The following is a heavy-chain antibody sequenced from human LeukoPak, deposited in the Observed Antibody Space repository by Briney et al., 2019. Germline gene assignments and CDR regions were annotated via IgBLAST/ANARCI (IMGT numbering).Heavy chain of an antibody. Sequence: SETLSLTCTVSGGSISSYSYYWGWIRRPPGKGLEWIGSIHYGGSTYYNPSLKSRVTISVDTSKNQFSLKLSSVTAADTAVYFCARGYCSGGSCYESRGWFDYWGQGTLVTVSS. CDR1: GGSISSYSYY. CDR2: IHYGGST. CDR3: ARGYCSGGSCYESRGWFDY. D-gene: IGHD2-15*01. V-gene: IGHV4-39*07. J-gene: IGHJ4*02.